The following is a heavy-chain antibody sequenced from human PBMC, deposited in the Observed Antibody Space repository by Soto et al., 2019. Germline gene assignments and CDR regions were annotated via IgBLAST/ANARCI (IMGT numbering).Heavy chain of an antibody. Sequence: PSETLSLTCTVSGGSISSYYWSWIRQPPGKGLEWIGYIYYSGSTNYNPSLKSRVTISVDTSKNQFSLKLSSVTAADTAVYYCARGVLGYCSGGSCSHDAFDIWGQGTMVTVSS. J-gene: IGHJ3*02. CDR1: GGSISSYY. CDR2: IYYSGST. V-gene: IGHV4-59*01. CDR3: ARGVLGYCSGGSCSHDAFDI. D-gene: IGHD2-15*01.